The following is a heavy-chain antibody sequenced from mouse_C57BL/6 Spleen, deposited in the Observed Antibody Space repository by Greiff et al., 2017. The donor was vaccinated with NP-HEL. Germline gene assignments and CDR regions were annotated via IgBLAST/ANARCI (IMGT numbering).Heavy chain of an antibody. V-gene: IGHV1-62-2*01. CDR1: GYTFTEYT. CDR2: FYPGGGSI. D-gene: IGHD1-1*01. J-gene: IGHJ3*01. CDR3: ARHASYYGSSPACLAY. Sequence: VQLQQPGAELVKPGASVKLSCTASGYTFTEYTIHWVKQRSGQGLEWIGWFYPGGGSIKYNATFKDKATLTADKSSSTVYMEMIRLTSEDSAVYFCARHASYYGSSPACLAYWGQGTLVTVSA.